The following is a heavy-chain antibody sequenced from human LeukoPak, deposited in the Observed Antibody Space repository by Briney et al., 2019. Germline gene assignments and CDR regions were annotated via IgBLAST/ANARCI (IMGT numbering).Heavy chain of an antibody. V-gene: IGHV3-23*01. CDR3: AKAGRITIFGVVIPWFDP. CDR1: GFTFSSYA. CDR2: ISGSGGST. D-gene: IGHD3-3*01. Sequence: GGSLRLSCAASGFTFSSYAMSWVRQAPGKGLEWVSAISGSGGSTYYADSVKGRFTISRDNSKNTLHLQMNSLRAEDTAVYYCAKAGRITIFGVVIPWFDPWGQGTLVTVSS. J-gene: IGHJ5*02.